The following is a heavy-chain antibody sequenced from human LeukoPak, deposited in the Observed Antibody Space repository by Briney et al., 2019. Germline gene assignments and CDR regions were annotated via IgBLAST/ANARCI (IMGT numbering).Heavy chain of an antibody. D-gene: IGHD2-21*02. J-gene: IGHJ4*02. Sequence: GASVKVSCKASGYTLSSYGVNWVRQAPGQGLEWMGGISIYNGNTEYAQILQGRVTITTDTSTSTVYMELTSLRSDDTALYYCASNPRGDSWTFDYWGQGTLATVSS. CDR2: ISIYNGNT. CDR3: ASNPRGDSWTFDY. CDR1: GYTLSSYG. V-gene: IGHV1-18*04.